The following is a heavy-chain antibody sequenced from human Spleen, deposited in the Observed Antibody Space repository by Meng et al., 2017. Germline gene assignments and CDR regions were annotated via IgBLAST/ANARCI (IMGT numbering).Heavy chain of an antibody. CDR2: ISPSGSTT. J-gene: IGHJ4*02. Sequence: GESLKISCAASGFTFSDYEMNWVRQTPGKGLEWVSYISPSGSTTYYADSVKGRFTISRDNAKNSLSLQMNGLRAEDTAVFYCARRGQGNDYWGQGTLVTVSS. D-gene: IGHD3-10*01. CDR3: ARRGQGNDY. V-gene: IGHV3-48*03. CDR1: GFTFSDYE.